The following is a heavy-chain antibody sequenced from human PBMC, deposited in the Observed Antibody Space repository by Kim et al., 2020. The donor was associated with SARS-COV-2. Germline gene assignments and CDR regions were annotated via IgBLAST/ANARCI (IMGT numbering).Heavy chain of an antibody. V-gene: IGHV3-15*01. J-gene: IGHJ5*02. CDR2: IKSKTDGGTT. CDR3: TTPYSSGYSIPTP. CDR1: GFTFSNAW. D-gene: IGHD3-22*01. Sequence: GGSLRLSCAASGFTFSNAWMSWIRQAPGKGLEWVCRIKSKTDGGTTAYAAPVKGRFTISRDDSKNTLYLQMNSLKTEDTAVYYCTTPYSSGYSIPTPRGQGTLVTVSS.